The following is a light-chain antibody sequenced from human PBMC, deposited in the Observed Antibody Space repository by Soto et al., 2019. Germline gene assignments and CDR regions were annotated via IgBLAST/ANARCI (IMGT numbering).Light chain of an antibody. CDR1: QTVSSSY. CDR2: HSS. Sequence: EIWLTHAGGTLALSPGERTTLSCRARQTVSSSYLAWYQQKPGQAPRLLIYHSSSRATGIPDRFSGSASGTDFTLTISRLEPEDFAVYFCQQYSDLPMTFGQGTRLEIK. V-gene: IGKV3-20*01. J-gene: IGKJ5*01. CDR3: QQYSDLPMT.